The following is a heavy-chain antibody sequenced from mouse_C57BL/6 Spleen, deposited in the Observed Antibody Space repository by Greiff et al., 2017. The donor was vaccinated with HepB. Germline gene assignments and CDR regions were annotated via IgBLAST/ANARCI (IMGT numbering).Heavy chain of an antibody. CDR1: GFTFSSYT. Sequence: EVKLMESGGGLVKPGGSLKLSCAASGFTFSSYTMSRVRQTPEKRLEWVATISGGGGNTYYPDSVKGRFTISRDNAKNTLYLQMSSLRSEDTALYYCARHVYPSFAYWGQGTLVTVSA. J-gene: IGHJ3*01. CDR3: ARHVYPSFAY. CDR2: ISGGGGNT. V-gene: IGHV5-9*01.